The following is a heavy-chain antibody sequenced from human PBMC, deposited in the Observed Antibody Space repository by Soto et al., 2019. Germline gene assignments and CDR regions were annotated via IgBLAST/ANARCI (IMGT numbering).Heavy chain of an antibody. CDR3: ARSAGNRGLVVAAKHSTGPFDS. CDR1: GGSISSGGYS. V-gene: IGHV4-30-2*01. CDR2: IYHSGGT. J-gene: IGHJ4*02. Sequence: QLQLQESGSGLVKSSQTLSLTCTVSGGSISSGGYSWSWIRQPPGKGLEWIGSIYHSGGTYYNPSLKSRVSISGDRSNNQFSLKLTSVTAADTAVYYCARSAGNRGLVVAAKHSTGPFDSWGQGTLVTVSS. D-gene: IGHD2-15*01.